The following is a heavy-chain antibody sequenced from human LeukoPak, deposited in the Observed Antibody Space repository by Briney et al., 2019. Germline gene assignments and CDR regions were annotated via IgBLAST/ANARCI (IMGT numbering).Heavy chain of an antibody. CDR2: ISRSSSYI. D-gene: IGHD3-22*01. CDR3: AARPPIVVRGPFDY. V-gene: IGHV3-21*01. CDR1: GFTFSNYN. Sequence: GGSLRLSCAASGFTFSNYNMNWVRQAPGKGLEWVSSISRSSSYIYYADSVKGRFTISRDNAKNSLYLQMNSLRAEDTAVYYCAARPPIVVRGPFDYWGQGTLVTVSS. J-gene: IGHJ4*02.